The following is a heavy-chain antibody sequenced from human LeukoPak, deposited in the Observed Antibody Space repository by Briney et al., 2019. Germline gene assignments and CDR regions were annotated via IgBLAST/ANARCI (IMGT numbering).Heavy chain of an antibody. V-gene: IGHV3-30*02. Sequence: GGSLRLSWAASGFTFSSYGMHWVRQAPGKGLEWVAFIRYDGSNKYYADSVKGRFTISRDNSKNTLYLQMNSLRAEDTAVYYCAKDPDYYDSSGYYYQPLGYWGQGTLVTVSS. CDR3: AKDPDYYDSSGYYYQPLGY. CDR1: GFTFSSYG. J-gene: IGHJ4*02. CDR2: IRYDGSNK. D-gene: IGHD3-22*01.